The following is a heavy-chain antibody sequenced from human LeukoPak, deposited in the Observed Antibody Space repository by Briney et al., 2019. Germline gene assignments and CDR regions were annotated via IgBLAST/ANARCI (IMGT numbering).Heavy chain of an antibody. CDR1: GFTFSSYW. V-gene: IGHV3-74*01. J-gene: IGHJ4*02. Sequence: GGSLRLSCAASGFTFSSYWMHWVRQAPGKGLVWVSRINSGGSSTSYADSVKGRFTISRDNAKNTLYLQMNSLRAEDTAVYYCARGSGYCTNGVCSLYYFDYWGQGTLVTVSS. CDR3: ARGSGYCTNGVCSLYYFDY. CDR2: INSGGSST. D-gene: IGHD2-8*01.